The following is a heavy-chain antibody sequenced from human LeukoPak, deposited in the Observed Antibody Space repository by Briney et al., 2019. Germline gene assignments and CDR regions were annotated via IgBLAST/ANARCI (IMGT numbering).Heavy chain of an antibody. CDR3: ARVEPSRGGYDYWIFDY. Sequence: SETLSLTCTVSGDSISSGEYYWSWIRQPPGKGLEWIGYIYYSGSTYYNPSLKSRVTISLDTSKNQLSLKLSSVTAADTAVYYCARVEPSRGGYDYWIFDYWGQGTLVTVSS. V-gene: IGHV4-30-4*01. J-gene: IGHJ4*02. CDR2: IYYSGST. CDR1: GDSISSGEYY. D-gene: IGHD5-12*01.